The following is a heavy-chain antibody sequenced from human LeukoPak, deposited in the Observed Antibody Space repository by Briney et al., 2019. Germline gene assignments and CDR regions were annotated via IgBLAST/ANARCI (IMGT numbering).Heavy chain of an antibody. Sequence: SETLSLTCTVSGVSISSYYWSWIRQPPGKGLEWIGYIYYSGSTNYNPSLKSRVTISVDTTKNHFSLKLSSVPAADTAVYYCARHSGSFRSRLDYWGQGTLVTVSS. D-gene: IGHD3-10*01. CDR2: IYYSGST. CDR1: GVSISSYY. J-gene: IGHJ4*02. V-gene: IGHV4-59*08. CDR3: ARHSGSFRSRLDY.